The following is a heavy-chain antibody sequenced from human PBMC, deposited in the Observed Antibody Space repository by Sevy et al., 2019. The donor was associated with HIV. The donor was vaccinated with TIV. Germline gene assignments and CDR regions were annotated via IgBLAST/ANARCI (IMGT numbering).Heavy chain of an antibody. J-gene: IGHJ4*02. CDR1: GFTFSSYA. Sequence: GGSLRLSCAASGFTFSSYAMHWVRQAPGKGLEWVAVISYDGSNKYYADSVKGRFTISRDNSKNTLYLQMNSLRAEDTAVYYCASAPGGYYFDYWGQGTLVSVSS. V-gene: IGHV3-30-3*01. D-gene: IGHD1-26*01. CDR3: ASAPGGYYFDY. CDR2: ISYDGSNK.